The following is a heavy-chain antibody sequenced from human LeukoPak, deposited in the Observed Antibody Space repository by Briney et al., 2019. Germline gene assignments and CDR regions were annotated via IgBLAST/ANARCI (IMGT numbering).Heavy chain of an antibody. J-gene: IGHJ4*02. D-gene: IGHD3-22*01. V-gene: IGHV1-18*01. Sequence: ASVKVSCKASGYTFTSYGISWVRQAPGQGLERMGWISAYNGNTNYAQKLQGRVTMTTDTSTSTAYMELRSLRSDDTAVYYCARFDTYYYDSSGYYPDYWGQGTLVTVSS. CDR3: ARFDTYYYDSSGYYPDY. CDR1: GYTFTSYG. CDR2: ISAYNGNT.